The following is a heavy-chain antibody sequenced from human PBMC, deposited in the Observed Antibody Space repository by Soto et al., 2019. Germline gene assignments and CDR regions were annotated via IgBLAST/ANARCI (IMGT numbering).Heavy chain of an antibody. CDR3: ARSHIVATTVSRDEKYYFDY. D-gene: IGHD5-12*01. Sequence: QVQLQESGPGLVKPSQTLSLTCTVSGGSISSGGYYWSWIRQHPGKGLEWIGYIYYSGSTYYNPSLPSRVTISTEPSKHQFSLKLSSVTAADTAVYYCARSHIVATTVSRDEKYYFDYWGQGTLVTVSS. V-gene: IGHV4-31*03. CDR1: GGSISSGGYY. CDR2: IYYSGST. J-gene: IGHJ4*02.